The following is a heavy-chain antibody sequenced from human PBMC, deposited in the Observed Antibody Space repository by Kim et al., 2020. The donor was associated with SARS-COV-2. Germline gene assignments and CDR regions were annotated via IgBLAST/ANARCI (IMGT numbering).Heavy chain of an antibody. V-gene: IGHV4-39*01. J-gene: IGHJ6*01. D-gene: IGHD5-18*01. CDR2: IYYSGST. CDR1: GGSISSSSYY. Sequence: SETLSLTCTVSGGSISSSSYYWGWIRQPPGKGLERIGSIYYSGSTYYNPSLKRRVTISVDTSKNQFSLKLSSVTAADTAVYYCARQDIGYSYGYPVDYYYGMDVRSEATTVTV. CDR3: ARQDIGYSYGYPVDYYYGMDV.